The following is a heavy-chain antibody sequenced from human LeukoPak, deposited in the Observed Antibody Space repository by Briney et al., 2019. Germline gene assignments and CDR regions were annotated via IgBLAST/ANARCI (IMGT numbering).Heavy chain of an antibody. V-gene: IGHV1-3*01. J-gene: IGHJ4*02. CDR3: ARDRGGTGDFDY. Sequence: ASVEVSCKASGYTFNNYVVHWLRRAPGQRLEWMGWINVGNGDTKYSHKFQGRVTIARDTSASTAYMELSSLRPEDTATYYCARDRGGTGDFDYWGQGTLVTVSS. CDR1: GYTFNNYV. D-gene: IGHD1-1*01. CDR2: INVGNGDT.